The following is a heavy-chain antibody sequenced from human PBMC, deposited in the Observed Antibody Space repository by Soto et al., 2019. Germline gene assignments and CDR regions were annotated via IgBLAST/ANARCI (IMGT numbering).Heavy chain of an antibody. CDR3: ARERSYYYDRDIDY. D-gene: IGHD3-22*01. CDR1: GGFISSYY. CDR2: IYYSGST. J-gene: IGHJ4*02. Sequence: SEPLSLTCTVSGGFISSYYWSLIRQPPGKGLEWLGYIYYSGSTNYNPSLKSRVTISVDTSKNQFSLKLSSVTAADTAVYYCARERSYYYDRDIDYWGQGTLVTVS. V-gene: IGHV4-59*01.